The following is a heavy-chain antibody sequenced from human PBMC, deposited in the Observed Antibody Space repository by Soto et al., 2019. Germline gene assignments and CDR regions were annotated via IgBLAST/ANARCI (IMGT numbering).Heavy chain of an antibody. CDR3: ARVAEMGTVTKGYYYYMDV. J-gene: IGHJ6*03. D-gene: IGHD4-17*01. Sequence: QVQLVQSGAEVKKPGSSVKVSCKASGDTFSNHTISWVRKAPGQGLEWMGRIIPILGVANYAQKFQGSVTITADKSTSTADMELSSLRSADTAVYYCARVAEMGTVTKGYYYYMDVWGKGTTVTVSS. V-gene: IGHV1-69*04. CDR2: IIPILGVA. CDR1: GDTFSNHT.